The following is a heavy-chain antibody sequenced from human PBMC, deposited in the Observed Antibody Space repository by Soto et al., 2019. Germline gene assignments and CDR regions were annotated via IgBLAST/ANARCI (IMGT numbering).Heavy chain of an antibody. V-gene: IGHV3-9*01. J-gene: IGHJ6*02. CDR2: ISWNSGSI. CDR1: GFTFDDYA. Sequence: EVQLVESGGGLVQPGRSLRLSCAASGFTFDDYAMHWVRQAPGKGLEWVSGISWNSGSIGYADSVKGRFTISRDNAKNSLYLQMNSLRAEDTALYYCAKLMVRGVINMDVWGQGTTVTVSS. CDR3: AKLMVRGVINMDV. D-gene: IGHD3-10*01.